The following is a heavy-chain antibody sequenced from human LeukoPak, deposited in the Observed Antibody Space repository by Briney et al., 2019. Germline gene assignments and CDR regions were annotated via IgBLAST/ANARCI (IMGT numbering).Heavy chain of an antibody. J-gene: IGHJ4*02. V-gene: IGHV4-39*01. CDR2: IYYSGST. Sequence: SETLSLTCTVSGGSISSCSYYWGWIRQPPGKGLEWIGSIYYSGSTYYNPSLKSRVTISVDTSKNQFSLKLSSVTAADTAVYYCARQSDWAKNYFDYWGQGTLVTVSS. D-gene: IGHD3-9*01. CDR1: GGSISSCSYY. CDR3: ARQSDWAKNYFDY.